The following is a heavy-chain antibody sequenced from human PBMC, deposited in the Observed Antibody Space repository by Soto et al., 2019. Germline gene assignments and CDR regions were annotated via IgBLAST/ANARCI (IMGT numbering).Heavy chain of an antibody. V-gene: IGHV3-74*01. Sequence: GGSLRLSCAASGFIFSDFWMHWVRQVPGEGLVWVSRINHEGSNTNYADFVRGRFTISRDNSKNMLYLQMNSLRAEDAAVYYCARDEDPNYYHYGMDVWGQRTTVTVSS. CDR3: ARDEDPNYYHYGMDV. CDR1: GFIFSDFW. D-gene: IGHD3-16*01. CDR2: INHEGSNT. J-gene: IGHJ6*02.